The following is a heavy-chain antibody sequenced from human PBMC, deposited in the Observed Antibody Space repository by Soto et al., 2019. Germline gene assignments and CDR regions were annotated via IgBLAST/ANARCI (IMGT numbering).Heavy chain of an antibody. J-gene: IGHJ6*03. CDR2: IKQDGSEK. CDR1: GFTFSSYW. V-gene: IGHV3-7*01. Sequence: GGSLRLSCAASGFTFSSYWMSWVRQAPGKGLEWVANIKQDGSEKYYVDSVKGRFTISRDNAKNSLYLQMNSLRAEDTAVYYCATSINDFWSGYPLFSYYYYYMDVWGKGTTVTVSS. D-gene: IGHD3-3*01. CDR3: ATSINDFWSGYPLFSYYYYYMDV.